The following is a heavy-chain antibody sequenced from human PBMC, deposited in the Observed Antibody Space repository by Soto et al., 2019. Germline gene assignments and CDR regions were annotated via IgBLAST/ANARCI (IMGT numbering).Heavy chain of an antibody. CDR3: ARDLDGLHDDNSGPYPRPG. CDR2: IHSSGSI. V-gene: IGHV4-30-4*08. CDR1: GVSIHSSHSF. J-gene: IGHJ1*01. D-gene: IGHD3-22*01. Sequence: PSETLSLTCTVSGVSIHSSHSFWGWIRQPPGKGLEWIGYIHSSGSIYYNPSLKSRATMSIDTARNQFSLKVSSVTVADTAVYYCARDLDGLHDDNSGPYPRPGWGQGTLVTVSS.